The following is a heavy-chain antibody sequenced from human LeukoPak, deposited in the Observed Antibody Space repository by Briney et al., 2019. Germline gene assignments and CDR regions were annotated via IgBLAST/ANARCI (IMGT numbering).Heavy chain of an antibody. J-gene: IGHJ5*02. CDR3: ARDLRGTYYDSSGYYYH. CDR2: IIPIFGTA. V-gene: IGHV1-69*13. Sequence: SVKVSCRASGGTFSSYAISWVRQAPGQGLEWMGGIIPIFGTANYAQKFQGRVTITADESTSTAYMELSSLRSEDTAVYYCARDLRGTYYDSSGYYYHWGQGTLVTVSS. CDR1: GGTFSSYA. D-gene: IGHD3-22*01.